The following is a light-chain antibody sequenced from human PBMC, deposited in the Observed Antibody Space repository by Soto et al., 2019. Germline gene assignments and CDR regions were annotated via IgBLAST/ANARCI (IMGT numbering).Light chain of an antibody. J-gene: IGKJ5*01. Sequence: EFVLTQSPGTLSLSPGDRVTLSCRASQSVSSSVAWYQQKPGQAPRLLIYGASTRATGIPARFSGSGSGTEFTLTISSLQSEDFAVYYCQHYKNWPPITFGQGTRLEIK. CDR3: QHYKNWPPIT. CDR1: QSVSSS. CDR2: GAS. V-gene: IGKV3-15*01.